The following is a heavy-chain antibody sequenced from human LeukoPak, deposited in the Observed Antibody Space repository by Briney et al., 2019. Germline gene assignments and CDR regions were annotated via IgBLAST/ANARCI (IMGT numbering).Heavy chain of an antibody. CDR1: GGSISSYY. CDR3: ARGVKGLRGAFDI. Sequence: SETLSLTCTVSGGSISSYYWSWIRQPPGKGLEWIGYIYYSGSTYSNPSLKSRLTMSVDISKNQFSLKLSSVTAADTAVYYCARGVKGLRGAFDIWGQGTMVTVSS. CDR2: IYYSGST. J-gene: IGHJ3*02. V-gene: IGHV4-59*12. D-gene: IGHD3-10*01.